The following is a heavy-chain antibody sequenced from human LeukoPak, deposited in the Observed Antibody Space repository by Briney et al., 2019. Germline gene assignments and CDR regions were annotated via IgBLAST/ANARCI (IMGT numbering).Heavy chain of an antibody. CDR2: IYYSGST. V-gene: IGHV4-59*08. D-gene: IGHD6-19*01. CDR3: ARRRAIAVAGTRSDY. Sequence: SETLSLTCTVSGGSISSYYWSWIRQPPGKGLEWIGYIYYSGSTNYNPSLKSRVAISVNTSKNQFSLKLSSVTAADTAVYYCARRRAIAVAGTRSDYWGQGTLVTVSS. CDR1: GGSISSYY. J-gene: IGHJ4*02.